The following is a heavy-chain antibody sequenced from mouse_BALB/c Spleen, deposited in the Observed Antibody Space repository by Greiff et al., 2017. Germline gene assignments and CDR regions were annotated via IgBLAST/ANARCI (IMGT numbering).Heavy chain of an antibody. CDR3: ARVFSPYAMDY. CDR2: IWGDGST. J-gene: IGHJ4*01. Sequence: VQGVESGPGLVAPSQSLSITCTVSGFSLTGYGVNWVRQPPGKGLEWLGMIWGDGSTDYNSALKSRLSISKDNSKSQVFLKMNSLQTDDTARYYCARVFSPYAMDYWGQGTSVTVSS. CDR1: GFSLTGYG. V-gene: IGHV2-6-7*01.